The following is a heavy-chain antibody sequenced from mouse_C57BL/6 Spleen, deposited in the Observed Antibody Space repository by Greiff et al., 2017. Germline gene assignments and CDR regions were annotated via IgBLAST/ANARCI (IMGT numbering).Heavy chain of an antibody. D-gene: IGHD2-5*01. CDR2: IDPGSGST. CDR1: GYTFTDYY. V-gene: IGHV1-77*01. Sequence: QVQLQQSGPELVKPGASVKISCKASGYTFTDYYINWVKQSHGQSLEWIGKIDPGSGSTYYNQKFKGKATLTVDKSSSTAYMQLSSLTSEDSAVYFGTRYSNLYYYAMDYWGQGTSVTVSS. J-gene: IGHJ4*01. CDR3: TRYSNLYYYAMDY.